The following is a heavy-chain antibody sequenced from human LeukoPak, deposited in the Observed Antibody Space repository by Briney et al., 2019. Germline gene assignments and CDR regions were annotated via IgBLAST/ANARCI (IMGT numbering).Heavy chain of an antibody. CDR1: GYTFTTYN. J-gene: IGHJ5*02. CDR2: ISGYNGNT. V-gene: IGHV1-18*01. D-gene: IGHD3-10*01. Sequence: ASVKVSCKASGYTFTTYNINWVRQAPGQGLEWMGWISGYNGNTNYAQKLQGRVTMTTDTSTSTAYMELRSLKSDDTAVYYCARSRLWFGEFNWFDPWGQGTLVTVSS. CDR3: ARSRLWFGEFNWFDP.